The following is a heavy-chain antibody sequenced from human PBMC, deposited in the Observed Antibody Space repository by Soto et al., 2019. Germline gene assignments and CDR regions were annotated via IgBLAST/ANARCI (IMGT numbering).Heavy chain of an antibody. CDR1: GFTFSSYG. J-gene: IGHJ6*02. Sequence: PGGSLRLSCAASGFTFSSYGMHWVRQAPGKGLEWVAVIWYDGSNKYYADSVKGRFTISRDNSKNTLYLQMNSLRAEDTAVYYCARDAKFGSGSYYKEPTGFGYYYGMDVWGQGTTVTVSS. CDR3: ARDAKFGSGSYYKEPTGFGYYYGMDV. V-gene: IGHV3-33*01. CDR2: IWYDGSNK. D-gene: IGHD3-10*01.